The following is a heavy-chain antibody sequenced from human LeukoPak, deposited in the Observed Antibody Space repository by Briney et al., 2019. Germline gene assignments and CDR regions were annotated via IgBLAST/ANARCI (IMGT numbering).Heavy chain of an antibody. V-gene: IGHV4-39*01. CDR2: IYYSGST. D-gene: IGHD3-9*01. Sequence: SETLSLTCTVSGGAISSYYWSWIRQPPGKGLEWIGSIYYSGSTYYNPSLKSRVTISVDTSKNQFSLKLSSVTAADTAVYYCASQTYYDILGAFDIWGQGTMVTVSS. J-gene: IGHJ3*02. CDR1: GGAISSYY. CDR3: ASQTYYDILGAFDI.